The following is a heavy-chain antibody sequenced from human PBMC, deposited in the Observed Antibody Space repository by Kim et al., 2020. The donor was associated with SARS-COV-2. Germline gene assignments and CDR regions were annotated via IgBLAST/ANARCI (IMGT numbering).Heavy chain of an antibody. CDR3: AREDIVVVPAPYYYYYGMDV. CDR2: ISAYNGNT. V-gene: IGHV1-18*01. J-gene: IGHJ6*04. Sequence: ASVKVSCKASGYTFTSYGISWVRQAPGQGLEWMGWISAYNGNTNYAQKLQGRVTMTTDTSTSTAYMELRSLRSDDTAVYYCAREDIVVVPAPYYYYYGMDVWRKATSVTV. D-gene: IGHD2-2*01. CDR1: GYTFTSYG.